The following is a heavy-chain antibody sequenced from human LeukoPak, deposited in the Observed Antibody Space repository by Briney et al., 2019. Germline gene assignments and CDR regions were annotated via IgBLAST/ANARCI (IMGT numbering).Heavy chain of an antibody. Sequence: SETLSLTCAVYGGSFSGYYWSWIRQPPGKGLEWIGEINHSGSTNHNPSLKSRVTISVDTSKNQFSLKLSPVTAADTAVYYCASGRYYYGMDVWGQGTTVTVSS. J-gene: IGHJ6*02. CDR2: INHSGST. CDR1: GGSFSGYY. CDR3: ASGRYYYGMDV. V-gene: IGHV4-34*01.